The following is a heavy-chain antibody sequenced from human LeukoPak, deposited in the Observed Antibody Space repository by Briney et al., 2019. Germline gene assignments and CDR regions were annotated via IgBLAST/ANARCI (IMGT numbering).Heavy chain of an antibody. CDR2: IRSKAYGGTT. J-gene: IGHJ4*02. Sequence: GGSLRLSCTASGFTFGDYAMSWVRQAPGKGLQWVGFIRSKAYGGTTEYAASVKGRFTISRDDSKSIAYLQMNSLKTEDTAVYYCTRVHGSSWYGYFDYWGQRTPVTVSS. V-gene: IGHV3-49*04. CDR3: TRVHGSSWYGYFDY. D-gene: IGHD6-13*01. CDR1: GFTFGDYA.